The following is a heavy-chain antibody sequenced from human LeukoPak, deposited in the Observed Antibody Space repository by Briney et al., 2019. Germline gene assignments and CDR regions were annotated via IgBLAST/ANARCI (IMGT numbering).Heavy chain of an antibody. Sequence: PGGSLRLSCAASGFIFSTNGMSWVRQAPGKGLEWVSSISGSGGGTLYADSGRGRFTISRESCKDTLFLQMNSLRVEDTAVYCCAKGARYSGGYYGSWIYWGQGTLVAVSS. CDR3: AKGARYSGGYYGSWIY. CDR2: ISGSGGGT. D-gene: IGHD1-26*01. V-gene: IGHV3-23*01. CDR1: GFIFSTNG. J-gene: IGHJ4*02.